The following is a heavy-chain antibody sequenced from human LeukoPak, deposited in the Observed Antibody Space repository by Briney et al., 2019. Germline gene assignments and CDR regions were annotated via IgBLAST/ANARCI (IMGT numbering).Heavy chain of an antibody. CDR3: ARNRDYGQTGYFDY. V-gene: IGHV3-66*01. J-gene: IGHJ4*02. D-gene: IGHD4/OR15-4a*01. Sequence: GGSLRLSCAASGFTFSSNYMSWVRQSPGKGLEWLSVMYRCGCTYYADPVEGRFNIYRDHSKNTLYLQLNSQRAEDTAVYYCARNRDYGQTGYFDYWGQGALVTVSS. CDR2: MYRCGCT. CDR1: GFTFSSNY.